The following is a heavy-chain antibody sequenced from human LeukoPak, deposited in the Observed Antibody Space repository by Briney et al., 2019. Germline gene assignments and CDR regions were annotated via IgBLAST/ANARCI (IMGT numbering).Heavy chain of an antibody. J-gene: IGHJ4*02. CDR3: ARDASGFDY. V-gene: IGHV3-33*08. D-gene: IGHD1-26*01. Sequence: AGSLRLSCVASGFTFSNYGMHWVRQSPGKGLEWVALMWYDGSEKHYADSVRGRFTISRDSSKNTLYLQMNSLRAEYTAVYYCARDASGFDYWGQGTLVTVSS. CDR2: MWYDGSEK. CDR1: GFTFSNYG.